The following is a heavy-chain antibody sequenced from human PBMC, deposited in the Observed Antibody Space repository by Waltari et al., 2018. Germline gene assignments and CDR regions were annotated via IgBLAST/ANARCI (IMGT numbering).Heavy chain of an antibody. Sequence: EVPLVESGGGLVQPGGSLRLSCAASGFTFSRYWMSWARQAPGKGLEGVANRRPDGNDKDYVDSVKGRTTISRDNAKNSLYLQMNSLRVEDTAVYFCARDPSYGAIDYWGQGTLVTVSS. J-gene: IGHJ4*02. D-gene: IGHD4-17*01. CDR1: GFTFSRYW. V-gene: IGHV3-7*01. CDR3: ARDPSYGAIDY. CDR2: RRPDGNDK.